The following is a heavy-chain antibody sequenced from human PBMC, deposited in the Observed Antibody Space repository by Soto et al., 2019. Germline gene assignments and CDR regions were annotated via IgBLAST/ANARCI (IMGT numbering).Heavy chain of an antibody. CDR1: GGSISSYY. V-gene: IGHV4-59*08. CDR2: IYYSGST. CDR3: ARILSGYDPDY. D-gene: IGHD5-12*01. J-gene: IGHJ4*02. Sequence: PSETLSLTCTVSGGSISSYYWSWIRQPPGKGLEWIGYIYYSGSTNYNPSLKSRVTISVDTSKNQFSLKLSSVTAADTAVYYCARILSGYDPDYWGQGTLVTVSS.